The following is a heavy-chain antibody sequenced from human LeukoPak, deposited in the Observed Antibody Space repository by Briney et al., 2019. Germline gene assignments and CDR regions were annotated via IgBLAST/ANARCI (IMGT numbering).Heavy chain of an antibody. CDR3: ATAGSGSYYDY. J-gene: IGHJ4*02. CDR1: GFTFSRFG. CDR2: ISYDGSNK. V-gene: IGHV3-30*03. Sequence: GGSLRLSCAASGFTFSRFGMHWVRQAPGKGLEWVAVISYDGSNKYYADSVQGRFTISRDNAKNTLFLQMNSLGAEDTAVYYCATAGSGSYYDYWGQGTLVTVSS. D-gene: IGHD1-26*01.